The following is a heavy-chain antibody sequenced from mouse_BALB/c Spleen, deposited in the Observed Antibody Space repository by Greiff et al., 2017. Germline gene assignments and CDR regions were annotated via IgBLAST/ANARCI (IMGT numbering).Heavy chain of an antibody. J-gene: IGHJ3*01. CDR2: IWGDGST. Sequence: VKLMESGPGLVAPSQSLSITCTVSGFSLTGYGVNWVRQPPGKGLEWLGMIWGDGSTDYNSALKSRLSISKDNSKSQVFLKMNSLQTDDTARYYCARDDSYDYDPSFAYWGQGTLVTVSA. V-gene: IGHV2-6-7*01. CDR1: GFSLTGYG. CDR3: ARDDSYDYDPSFAY. D-gene: IGHD2-4*01.